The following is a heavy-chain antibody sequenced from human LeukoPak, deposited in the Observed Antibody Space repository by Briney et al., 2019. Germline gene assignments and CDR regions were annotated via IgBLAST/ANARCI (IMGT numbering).Heavy chain of an antibody. CDR3: ARGPTQLLYKGLGYFDY. V-gene: IGHV1-69*13. CDR2: IIPIFGTA. D-gene: IGHD2-2*02. J-gene: IGHJ4*02. Sequence: ASVKVSCKASGGTFSSYAISWVRQAPGQGLEWMGGIIPIFGTANYAQKFQGRVTITADESTSTAYMELSSLRSEDTAVYYCARGPTQLLYKGLGYFDYWGQGTLVTVSS. CDR1: GGTFSSYA.